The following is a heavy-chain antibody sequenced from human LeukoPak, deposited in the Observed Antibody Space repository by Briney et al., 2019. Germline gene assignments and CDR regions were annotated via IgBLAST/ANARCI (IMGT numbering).Heavy chain of an antibody. D-gene: IGHD1-1*01. V-gene: IGHV4-34*01. J-gene: IGHJ4*02. CDR3: ARWTTNTLDY. CDR1: GGSFSGYY. CDR2: INHSGST. Sequence: SETLSLTCAVYGGSFSGYYWSWIRQPPGKGLEWIGEINHSGSTNYNPSLKSRVTISVDTSKNQFSLKLSSVTAADTAVYYCARWTTNTLDYWGQGTLVTVSS.